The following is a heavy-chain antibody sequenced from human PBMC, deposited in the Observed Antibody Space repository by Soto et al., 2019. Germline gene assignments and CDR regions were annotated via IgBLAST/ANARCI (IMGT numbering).Heavy chain of an antibody. J-gene: IGHJ4*02. CDR1: GGSISSSSYY. D-gene: IGHD5-12*01. CDR2: IYYSGST. CDR3: ARPGYSGYDSGVYFDY. V-gene: IGHV4-39*01. Sequence: QLQLQESGPGLVKPSETLSLTCTVSGGSISSSSYYWGWIRQPPGKGLEWIGSIYYSGSTYYNPSLKSRVTISVDTSKNQFSLKLSSVTAADTAVYHCARPGYSGYDSGVYFDYWGQGTLVTVSS.